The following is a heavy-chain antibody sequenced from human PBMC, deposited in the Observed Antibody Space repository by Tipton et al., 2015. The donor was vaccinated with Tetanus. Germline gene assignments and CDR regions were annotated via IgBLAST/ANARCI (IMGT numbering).Heavy chain of an antibody. D-gene: IGHD5-12*01. J-gene: IGHJ4*02. CDR1: GFTFSDYY. V-gene: IGHV3-23*01. CDR2: ISGSGGST. Sequence: SLRLSCAASGFTFSDYYMGWIRQAPGKGLEWVSAISGSGGSTYYADSVKGRFTISRDNSKNTLYLQMNSLRAEDTAVYYCAKSRVVVATMIPYYFAHWGQGTLVTVSS. CDR3: AKSRVVVATMIPYYFAH.